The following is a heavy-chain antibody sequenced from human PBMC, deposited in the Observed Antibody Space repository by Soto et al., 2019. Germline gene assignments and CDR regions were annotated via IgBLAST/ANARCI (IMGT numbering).Heavy chain of an antibody. V-gene: IGHV4-59*08. CDR1: GGSISSYY. D-gene: IGHD1-1*01. J-gene: IGHJ5*02. Sequence: SETLSLTCTVPGGSISSYYWSWIRQPPGKGLEWIGYIYYSGSTNYNPSLKSRVTISVDTSKNQFSLRLNSVTAADTAVYFCARRGSAVSVATGFAPWGQGTPVTVSS. CDR2: IYYSGST. CDR3: ARRGSAVSVATGFAP.